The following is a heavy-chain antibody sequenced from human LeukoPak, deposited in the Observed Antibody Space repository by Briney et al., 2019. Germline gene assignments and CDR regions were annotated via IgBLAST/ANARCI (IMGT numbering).Heavy chain of an antibody. D-gene: IGHD6-13*01. V-gene: IGHV3-11*01. CDR2: ISSSGSTI. J-gene: IGHJ5*02. Sequence: GGSLRLSCAASGFTFSDYYMSWIRQAPGKGLEWVSYISSSGSTIYYADSVKGRFTISRDNAKNSLYLQMNSLRAEDTAVYYCARAHSSSWYNRWFDPWGQGTLVTVSS. CDR1: GFTFSDYY. CDR3: ARAHSSSWYNRWFDP.